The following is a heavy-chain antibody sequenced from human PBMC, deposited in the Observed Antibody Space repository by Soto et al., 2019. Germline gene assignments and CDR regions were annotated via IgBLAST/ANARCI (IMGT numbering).Heavy chain of an antibody. CDR2: INPNSGGT. D-gene: IGHD3-9*01. Sequence: ASVKVSCKASGYTFTGHYMHWVRQAPGQGLEWMGWINPNSGGTNYAQKFQGRVTMTRDTSISTAYMELSRLRSDDTAVYYCARAYYDILTDLDYWGQGTLVTVSS. CDR3: ARAYYDILTDLDY. J-gene: IGHJ4*02. V-gene: IGHV1-2*02. CDR1: GYTFTGHY.